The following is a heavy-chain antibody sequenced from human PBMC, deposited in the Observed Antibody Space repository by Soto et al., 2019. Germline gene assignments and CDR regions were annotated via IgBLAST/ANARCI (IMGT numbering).Heavy chain of an antibody. CDR3: AKDSPVSGKHQDLDY. V-gene: IGHV3-23*01. CDR2: LTPVGETT. Sequence: GGSLRLSCAASGFTFSGYAMTWVRQSPGKGLEWVSALTPVGETTYHIVSVKCRFTICRDNAKNTLYLQMNSLTDADTAVYYCAKDSPVSGKHQDLDYWGQGTLVTLSS. CDR1: GFTFSGYA. D-gene: IGHD1-26*01. J-gene: IGHJ4*02.